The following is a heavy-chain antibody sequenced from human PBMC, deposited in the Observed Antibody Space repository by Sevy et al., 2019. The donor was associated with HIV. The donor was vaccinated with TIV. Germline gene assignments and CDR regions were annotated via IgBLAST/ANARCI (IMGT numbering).Heavy chain of an antibody. D-gene: IGHD2-21*01. Sequence: GESLKISCAASGFSFSSYGMHWVRQAPGKGLEWMSYIQYDGSNKDYAVSVKGRFTISRDNSKNTLYLQMNSLRVEDTAVFYCVKEGGGEGGDHWGQGTLVTVSS. J-gene: IGHJ4*02. CDR3: VKEGGGEGGDH. CDR2: IQYDGSNK. V-gene: IGHV3-30*02. CDR1: GFSFSSYG.